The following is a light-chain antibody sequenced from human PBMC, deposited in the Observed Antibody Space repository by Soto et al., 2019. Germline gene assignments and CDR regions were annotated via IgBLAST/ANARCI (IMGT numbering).Light chain of an antibody. J-gene: IGKJ1*01. CDR2: KIS. CDR1: QSLVHSDGNTY. CDR3: VQLTHFPWT. Sequence: DIVMTQTPLSAPVTLGQPASVSCRSSQSLVHSDGNTYLSWFQQRPGQPPRPLIYKISNRFSGVPDRFSGSGAGTDFTLKISRVEAEDVGIYYCVQLTHFPWTFGQGTKVDIK. V-gene: IGKV2-24*01.